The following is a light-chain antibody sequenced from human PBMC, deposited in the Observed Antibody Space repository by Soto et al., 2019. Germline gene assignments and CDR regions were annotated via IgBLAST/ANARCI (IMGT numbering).Light chain of an antibody. CDR3: QQYGNPPPNA. CDR1: QSVSSSY. V-gene: IGKV3-20*01. Sequence: EIGLTQSPGTLSLSPGERATLYCRASQSVSSSYLAWYQQKPGQAPRVLIHGASSRATGIPDRFSGSGSGTDFTLPISRLEPEDFAVYFCQQYGNPPPNAFGQGTKVEIK. CDR2: GAS. J-gene: IGKJ2*01.